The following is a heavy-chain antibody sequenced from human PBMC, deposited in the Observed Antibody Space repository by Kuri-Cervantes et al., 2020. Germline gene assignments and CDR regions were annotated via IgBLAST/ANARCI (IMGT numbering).Heavy chain of an antibody. CDR3: VRGCDSTSCWAV. Sequence: ETLSLTCAASGFTFSSYSMNWVRQAPGKGLEWVSSISSSSSYIYYADSVKGRFTISRDNARNSMYLQMNTLRVEDTAVYYCVRGCDSTSCWAVWGQGTTVTVSS. J-gene: IGHJ6*02. D-gene: IGHD2/OR15-2a*01. CDR2: ISSSSSYI. V-gene: IGHV3-21*06. CDR1: GFTFSSYS.